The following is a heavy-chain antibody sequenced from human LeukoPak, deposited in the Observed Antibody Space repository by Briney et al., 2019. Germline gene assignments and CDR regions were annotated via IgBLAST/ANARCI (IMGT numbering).Heavy chain of an antibody. V-gene: IGHV3-48*01. CDR3: ASWMTTVNYGMDV. D-gene: IGHD4-17*01. CDR1: GFTFSSYS. Sequence: GGSLRLSCAASGFTFSSYSMNWVRQAPGKGLEWVSYISSSSRTIYYADSVKGRFTISRDNAKNSLYLQMNSLRAEDTAVYYCASWMTTVNYGMDVWGQGTTVTVSS. J-gene: IGHJ6*02. CDR2: ISSSSRTI.